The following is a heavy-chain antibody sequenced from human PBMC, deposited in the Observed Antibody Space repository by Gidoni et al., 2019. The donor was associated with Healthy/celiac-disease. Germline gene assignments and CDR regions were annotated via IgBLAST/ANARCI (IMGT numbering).Heavy chain of an antibody. J-gene: IGHJ4*02. CDR1: GFTFSSYW. CDR3: ARARYFDY. V-gene: IGHV3-7*01. Sequence: EVQLVESGGGLVPPGGSLTLSCGASGFTFSSYWMSWVRQAPGKGLEWVSNIKQDGSEKYYVDSVKGRFTISRDNAKNSLYLQMNSLRAEDTAVYYCARARYFDYWGQGTLVTVSS. CDR2: IKQDGSEK.